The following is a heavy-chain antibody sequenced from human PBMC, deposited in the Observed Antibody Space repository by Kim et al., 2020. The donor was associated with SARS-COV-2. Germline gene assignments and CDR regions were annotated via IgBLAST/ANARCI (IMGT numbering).Heavy chain of an antibody. J-gene: IGHJ3*02. V-gene: IGHV1-69*13. CDR1: GGTFSSYS. CDR3: ARTITGTDDAFDI. D-gene: IGHD1-20*01. CDR2: IIPIFGTA. Sequence: SVKVSCKASGGTFSSYSISWVRQAPGQGLEWMGGIIPIFGTANYAQKFQGRVTITADESTSTAYMELSSLRSEDTVVYYCARTITGTDDAFDIWGQGTM.